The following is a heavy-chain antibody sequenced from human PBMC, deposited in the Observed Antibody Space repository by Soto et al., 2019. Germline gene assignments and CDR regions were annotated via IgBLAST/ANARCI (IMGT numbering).Heavy chain of an antibody. CDR1: GYSFTSYW. CDR2: IDPSDSYT. Sequence: GESLKISCKGSGYSFTSYWISWVRQMPGKGLEWMGRIDPSDSYTNYSPSFQGHVTISADKSISTAYLQWSSLKASDTAMSYCATWPRRDSSCSVYLGPGTLLTAFS. CDR3: ATWPRRDSSCSVY. J-gene: IGHJ4*02. V-gene: IGHV5-10-1*01. D-gene: IGHD3-22*01.